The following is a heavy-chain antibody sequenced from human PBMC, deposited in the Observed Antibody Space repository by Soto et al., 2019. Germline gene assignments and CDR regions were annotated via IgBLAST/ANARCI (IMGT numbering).Heavy chain of an antibody. CDR2: IWNDGSNK. D-gene: IGHD6-19*01. Sequence: QVQLVESGGGVVQPGRSLRLSCAASGITFNTNAMHWVRQAPGKGLECVAVIWNDGSNKYYSDSVKGRFTISRDNSKNTLYLQMNSLRAEDTAVYYCVAMAVGRRAYWAQGTLVTVSS. J-gene: IGHJ4*02. CDR3: VAMAVGRRAY. CDR1: GITFNTNA. V-gene: IGHV3-33*01.